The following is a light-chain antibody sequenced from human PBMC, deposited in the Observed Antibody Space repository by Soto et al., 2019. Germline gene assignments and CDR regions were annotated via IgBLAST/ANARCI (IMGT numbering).Light chain of an antibody. J-gene: IGKJ1*01. CDR2: WAS. CDR1: QSLLYSSDSKTY. V-gene: IGKV4-1*01. CDR3: QQHHSTPWT. Sequence: DIVMTQSPDSLAVSLGERATINCKSSQSLLYSSDSKTYLTWYQLKPGQPPKLLISWASTRESGVPDRFSGSGSGTDFTLTITSLQAEDVGVYYCQQHHSTPWTFGQGTKVET.